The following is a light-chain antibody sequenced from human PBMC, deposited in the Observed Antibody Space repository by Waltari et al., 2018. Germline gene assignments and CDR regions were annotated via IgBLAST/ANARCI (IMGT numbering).Light chain of an antibody. CDR1: QNLHKY. CDR3: QQRSNWPPLT. J-gene: IGKJ4*01. CDR2: AAS. V-gene: IGKV3-11*01. Sequence: EVVLTQSPASLSSSPGERVTLSCRASQNLHKYLAWYQQKPGQAPRLLIYAASNRATGIPDRFSGSGSGTDFTLTIDSLEPEDFAVYFCQQRSNWPPLTFGGGTKVEIK.